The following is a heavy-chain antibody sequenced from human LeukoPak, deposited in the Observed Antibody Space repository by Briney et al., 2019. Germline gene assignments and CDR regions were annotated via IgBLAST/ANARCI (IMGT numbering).Heavy chain of an antibody. J-gene: IGHJ4*02. V-gene: IGHV3-7*03. CDR2: LNLDGSDK. CDR3: AKGKRYPDY. D-gene: IGHD1-1*01. CDR1: GFTFSESW. Sequence: GGSLRLSCVVSGFTFSESWMSWVRQAPGKGLGWVASLNLDGSDKYYVDSVEGRFTISRDNAKNSLYLQMDSLRVEDTAVYYCAKGKRYPDYWGQGTLVTVSS.